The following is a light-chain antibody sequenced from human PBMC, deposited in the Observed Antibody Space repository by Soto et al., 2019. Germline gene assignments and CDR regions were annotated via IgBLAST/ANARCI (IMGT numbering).Light chain of an antibody. Sequence: QSVLTQPPSASGTPGQRVTISCSGSSSNIGRNTVDWYQHLPGTAPKLLIYSNDQRPSGVPDRFSGSKSGTSASLAISGLQSEDEADYYCAAWDDSLNGLVFGTGNKLTVL. V-gene: IGLV1-44*01. CDR3: AAWDDSLNGLV. CDR1: SSNIGRNT. J-gene: IGLJ1*01. CDR2: SND.